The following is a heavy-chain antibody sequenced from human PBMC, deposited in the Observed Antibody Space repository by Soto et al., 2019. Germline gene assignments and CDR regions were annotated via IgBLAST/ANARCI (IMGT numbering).Heavy chain of an antibody. Sequence: GASVKVSCKASGGTFSSYAISWVRQAPGQGLEWMGGIIPIFGTANYAQKFQGRVTITADESTSTAYMELSSLRSEDTAVYYCARFDYDSSGSPRWGQGTLVTVSS. CDR3: ARFDYDSSGSPR. CDR2: IIPIFGTA. CDR1: GGTFSSYA. V-gene: IGHV1-69*13. D-gene: IGHD3-22*01. J-gene: IGHJ4*02.